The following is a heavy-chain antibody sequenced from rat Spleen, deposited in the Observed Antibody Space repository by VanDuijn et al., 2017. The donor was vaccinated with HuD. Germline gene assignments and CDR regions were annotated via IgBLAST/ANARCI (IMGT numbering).Heavy chain of an antibody. V-gene: IGHV2-72*01. D-gene: IGHD1-9*01. CDR3: ARTGHTIGINYFDY. Sequence: QVQLKESGPGLVQPSQTLSLTCTVSGFSLTSYHVSWVRQPPGKSLVWMGTIWAGGGTHYNSAVQSRLSISRDTSKSQVFLKMNSLQPEDTGTYYCARTGHTIGINYFDYWGQGVMVTVSS. CDR1: GFSLTSYH. CDR2: IWAGGGT. J-gene: IGHJ2*01.